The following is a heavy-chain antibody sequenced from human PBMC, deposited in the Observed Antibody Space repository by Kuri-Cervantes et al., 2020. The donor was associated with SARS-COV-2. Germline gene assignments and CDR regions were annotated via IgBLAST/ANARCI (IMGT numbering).Heavy chain of an antibody. CDR1: GGSISSGGYS. V-gene: IGHV4-61*02. CDR3: ARGWDYGSGSYYPRGDYGVDV. Sequence: SETLSLTCAVSGGSISSGGYSWSWIRQPAGKGLEWLGRVFPSGGTNYNPSLKSRLTISVDTSKKQFSLRLTSVTAADTAVYYCARGWDYGSGSYYPRGDYGVDVWGQGTTVTVSS. D-gene: IGHD3-10*01. J-gene: IGHJ6*02. CDR2: VFPSGGT.